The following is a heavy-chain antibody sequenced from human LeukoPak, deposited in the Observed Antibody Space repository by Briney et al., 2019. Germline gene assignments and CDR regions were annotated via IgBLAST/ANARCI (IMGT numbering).Heavy chain of an antibody. Sequence: SQALSLTCTVSGGSISSGSYYWSWIRQTAGKGLEWIGRIYTSGSTNYNPPLKSRVTMSVHTSKNQFSLKLTSVTAADTAMYYCVATMNLDYYYMDVWGKGTTVTVSS. CDR2: IYTSGST. CDR3: VATMNLDYYYMDV. CDR1: GGSISSGSYY. J-gene: IGHJ6*03. D-gene: IGHD3-22*01. V-gene: IGHV4-61*02.